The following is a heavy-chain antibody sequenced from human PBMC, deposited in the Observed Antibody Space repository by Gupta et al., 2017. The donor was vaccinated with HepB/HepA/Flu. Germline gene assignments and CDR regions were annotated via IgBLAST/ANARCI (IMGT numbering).Heavy chain of an antibody. Sequence: QVQLQESGPGLVKPSETLSLTCTVSCDSITYYYWNWIRQPAGKAPEWIGRIYGTGNTNYNPALKSRVTMSGDTSKNQLSLNLNSVTAADTAVYYCAKERSGWYGGLAYWGQGILVTVSS. J-gene: IGHJ4*02. CDR1: CDSITYYY. V-gene: IGHV4-4*07. CDR3: AKERSGWYGGLAY. D-gene: IGHD6-13*01. CDR2: IYGTGNT.